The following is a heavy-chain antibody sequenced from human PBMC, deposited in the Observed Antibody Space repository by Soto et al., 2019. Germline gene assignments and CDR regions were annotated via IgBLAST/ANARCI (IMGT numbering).Heavy chain of an antibody. D-gene: IGHD3-10*01. CDR1: GYSFTSYW. V-gene: IGHV5-10-1*01. Sequence: ESLKISCKGSGYSFTSYWISWVRQMPGKGLEWMGRIDPSDSYTNYSPSFQGHVTISADKSISTAYLQWSSLKASDTAMYYCARLHIRIRRDPGTYGSGSYYNGYYYGMDVWGQGTTVTVSS. CDR3: ARLHIRIRRDPGTYGSGSYYNGYYYGMDV. J-gene: IGHJ6*02. CDR2: IDPSDSYT.